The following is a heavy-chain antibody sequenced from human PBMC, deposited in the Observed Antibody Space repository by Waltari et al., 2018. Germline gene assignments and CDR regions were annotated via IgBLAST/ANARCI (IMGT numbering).Heavy chain of an antibody. CDR2: INHSGST. D-gene: IGHD5-12*01. V-gene: IGHV4-34*01. J-gene: IGHJ2*01. CDR1: AGSFSGYY. CDR3: ARGMVDWWLRLRGQDWYFDL. Sequence: QVQLQQWGAGLLKPSETLSLTCAVYAGSFSGYYWSWIRQPPGKGLEWIGEINHSGSTNYNPSLKSRVTISVDTSKNQFSLKLSSVTAADTAVYYCARGMVDWWLRLRGQDWYFDLWGRGTLVTVSS.